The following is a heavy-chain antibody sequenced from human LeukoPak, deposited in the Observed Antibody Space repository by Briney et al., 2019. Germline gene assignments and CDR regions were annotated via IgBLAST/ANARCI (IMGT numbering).Heavy chain of an antibody. V-gene: IGHV3-48*01. CDR2: ISSSSSTI. CDR1: GFTFSSYN. D-gene: IGHD5-12*01. J-gene: IGHJ4*02. Sequence: GGSLRLSCAASGFTFSSYNMNWVRQAPGKGLEWVSYISSSSSTIYYAASMKGRSTISKDNAKNSHHQQINILTADTAAEYYGASQVATIGPSWATAYWGQGTLVSVSS. CDR3: ASQVATIGPSWATAY.